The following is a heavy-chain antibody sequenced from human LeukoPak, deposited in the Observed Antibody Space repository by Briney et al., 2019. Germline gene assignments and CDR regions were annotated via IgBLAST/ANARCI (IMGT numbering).Heavy chain of an antibody. D-gene: IGHD3-22*01. CDR1: GFTVSSNY. CDR3: AREGSYDSSTMWYFDS. CDR2: IYSGGTT. V-gene: IGHV3-53*01. J-gene: IGHJ4*02. Sequence: GGSLRLSCAVSGFTVSSNYMAWVRQAPGKGLEWVSVIYSGGTTYYADSVKGRFTISRDNSKNTLYLQMNSLRAEVTAMYYCAREGSYDSSTMWYFDSWGQGTLVTVSS.